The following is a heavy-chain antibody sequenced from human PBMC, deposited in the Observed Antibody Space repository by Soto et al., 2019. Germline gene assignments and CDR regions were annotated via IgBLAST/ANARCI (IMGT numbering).Heavy chain of an antibody. CDR1: GGSLIDDY. CDR3: ARGNDWKSSTFDI. V-gene: IGHV4-59*01. J-gene: IGHJ3*02. D-gene: IGHD2-21*01. CDR2: VYSSGST. Sequence: QVQLQESGPGLVKPLETVSLTCTVSGGSLIDDYWNWIRQPPGKGREWIGYVYSSGSTNYNPSLKSRVTISVDRSKNQFSLKLSSVTAADTAVYYCARGNDWKSSTFDIWGHGTMVSGSS.